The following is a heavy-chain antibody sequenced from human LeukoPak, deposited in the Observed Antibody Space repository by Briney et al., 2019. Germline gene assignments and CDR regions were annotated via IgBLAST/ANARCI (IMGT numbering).Heavy chain of an antibody. D-gene: IGHD3-16*01. V-gene: IGHV1-24*01. J-gene: IGHJ4*02. CDR2: FDPEDGET. CDR3: ATTLTFGGAY. Sequence: GASVKVPCQVSGYTLTELSMHWVRQAPGKGLEWMGGFDPEDGETIYAQKFQGRVTMTEDTSTDTAYMELSSLRSEDTAVYYCATTLTFGGAYWGQGTLVTVSS. CDR1: GYTLTELS.